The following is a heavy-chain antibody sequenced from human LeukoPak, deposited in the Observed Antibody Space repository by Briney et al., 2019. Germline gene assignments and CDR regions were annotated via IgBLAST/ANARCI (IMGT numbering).Heavy chain of an antibody. CDR1: GFTFSSYA. D-gene: IGHD3-22*01. CDR2: ISYDGSNK. V-gene: IGHV3-30-3*01. CDR3: ARCPYYYDSSGYSSDNWFDP. J-gene: IGHJ5*02. Sequence: GGSLRLSCAASGFTFSSYAMPWVRQAPGKGLEWVAVISYDGSNKYYADSVKGRFTISRDNSKNTLYLQMNSLRAEDTAVYYCARCPYYYDSSGYSSDNWFDPWGQGTLVTVSS.